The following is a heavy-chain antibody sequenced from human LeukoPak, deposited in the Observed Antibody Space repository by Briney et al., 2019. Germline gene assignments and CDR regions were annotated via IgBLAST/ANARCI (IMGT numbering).Heavy chain of an antibody. CDR3: ARGSSDSSGYYLNWFDP. CDR2: IYYSGST. V-gene: IGHV4-59*12. J-gene: IGHJ5*02. Sequence: PSETLSLTCTVSGGSISSYYWSWLRQPPGKGLEWIGYIYYSGSTNYNPSLKSRVTISVDKSKNQFSLKLSSVTAADTAVYYCARGSSDSSGYYLNWFDPWGQGTLVTVSS. CDR1: GGSISSYY. D-gene: IGHD3-22*01.